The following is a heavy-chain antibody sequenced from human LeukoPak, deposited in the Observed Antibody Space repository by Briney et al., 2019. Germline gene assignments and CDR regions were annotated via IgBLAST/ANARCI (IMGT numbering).Heavy chain of an antibody. J-gene: IGHJ1*01. CDR3: AKDPYSGSFEYFQH. D-gene: IGHD1-26*01. CDR2: IWYDGSNK. Sequence: GGSLRLSCAASGFTFSSYDMHWVRQAPGKGLEWVAVIWYDGSNKYSADSVKGRFAISRDNSKNTLYLQMNSLRAEDTAVYYCAKDPYSGSFEYFQHWGQGTLVTVSS. V-gene: IGHV3-33*06. CDR1: GFTFSSYD.